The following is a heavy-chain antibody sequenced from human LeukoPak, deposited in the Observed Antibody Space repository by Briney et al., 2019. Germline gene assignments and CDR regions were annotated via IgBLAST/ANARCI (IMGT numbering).Heavy chain of an antibody. CDR2: ISSDASNK. CDR3: AVTYCSSTSCYY. D-gene: IGHD2-2*01. Sequence: GGSLRLSCAASGFNFSSYGMHWVRQAPGKGLEWLAVISSDASNKCFADSVKGRFTISRDNSKNTLYLQMNSLRAEDTAVYYCAVTYCSSTSCYYWGQGTLVTVSS. J-gene: IGHJ4*02. CDR1: GFNFSSYG. V-gene: IGHV3-30*03.